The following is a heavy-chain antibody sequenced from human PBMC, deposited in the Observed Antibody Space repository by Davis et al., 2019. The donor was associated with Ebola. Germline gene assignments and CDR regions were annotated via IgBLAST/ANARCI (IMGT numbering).Heavy chain of an antibody. CDR1: GYTFTSYY. CDR3: ARGRRSDVYGGYSDY. V-gene: IGHV1-46*01. D-gene: IGHD2-8*01. CDR2: INPSGGST. Sequence: SVTVSCTASGYTFTSYYMHWVRQAPGQGLEWMGIINPSGGSTSYAQKFQGRVTMTRDTSTSTVYMELSSLRSEDTAVYYCARGRRSDVYGGYSDYWGQGTLVTVSS. J-gene: IGHJ4*02.